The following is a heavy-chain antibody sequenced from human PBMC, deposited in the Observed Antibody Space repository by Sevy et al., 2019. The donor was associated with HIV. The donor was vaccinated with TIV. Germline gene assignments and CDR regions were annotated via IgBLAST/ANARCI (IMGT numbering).Heavy chain of an antibody. Sequence: ASVKVSCKTSGYTFTGYYITWVRQAPGQGLQWMGIINPSGGYTSYAQNFQGRVTMTRDTSTNTVNMELSSLRPDDTAVYYWARGVGFVWGTYRSTHDAFDIWGLGTMVTVSS. CDR1: GYTFTGYY. CDR2: INPSGGYT. CDR3: ARGVGFVWGTYRSTHDAFDI. J-gene: IGHJ3*02. V-gene: IGHV1-46*01. D-gene: IGHD3-16*02.